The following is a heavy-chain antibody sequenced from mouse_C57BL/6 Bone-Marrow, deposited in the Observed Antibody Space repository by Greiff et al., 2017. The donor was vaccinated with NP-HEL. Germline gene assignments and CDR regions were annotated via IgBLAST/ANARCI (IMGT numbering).Heavy chain of an antibody. Sequence: VQLKESGAELVRPGASVKLSCTASGFNIKDDYMHWVKQRPEQGLEWIGWIDPENGDTEYASKFQGKATITADTSSNTAYLQLSSLTSEDTAVYYCTTRGVLFDYWGQGTTLTVSS. CDR1: GFNIKDDY. CDR2: IDPENGDT. J-gene: IGHJ2*01. CDR3: TTRGVLFDY. V-gene: IGHV14-4*01. D-gene: IGHD2-14*01.